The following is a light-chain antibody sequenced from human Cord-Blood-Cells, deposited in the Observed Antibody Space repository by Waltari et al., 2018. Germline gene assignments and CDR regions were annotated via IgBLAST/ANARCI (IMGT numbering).Light chain of an antibody. CDR2: KDS. Sequence: SYELTQPSSVSVSPGQTARITCSGDVLAKKQYARWFQQKPGQAPVLVIYKDSERPSGIPERFSGSSSGTTVTLTISGAQVEDEADYYCYSAADNNLVFGGGTKLTVL. CDR1: VLAKKQY. J-gene: IGLJ3*02. V-gene: IGLV3-27*01. CDR3: YSAADNNLV.